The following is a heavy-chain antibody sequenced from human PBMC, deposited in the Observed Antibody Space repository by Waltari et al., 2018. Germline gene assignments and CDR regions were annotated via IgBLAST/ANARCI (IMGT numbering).Heavy chain of an antibody. CDR1: GCSFSSFA. CDR3: ARDGRPYGGPNWFDP. V-gene: IGHV3-64*07. J-gene: IGHJ5*02. Sequence: EVQLVESGGGLVQPGGFLRLSCTASGCSFSSFAMHWVRQAPGKGLEYFSAIGGNGDSIYYADSVKGRFTISRDNSKNMLYLQMGSLRAEDMAVYYCARDGRPYGGPNWFDPWGQGTLVTVSS. CDR2: IGGNGDSI. D-gene: IGHD3-10*01.